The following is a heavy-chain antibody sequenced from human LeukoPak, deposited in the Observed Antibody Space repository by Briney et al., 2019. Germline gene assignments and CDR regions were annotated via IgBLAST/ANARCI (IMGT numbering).Heavy chain of an antibody. CDR3: AAEGFVLVGATKGPHDAFDI. CDR1: GFTFTSSA. D-gene: IGHD1-26*01. J-gene: IGHJ3*02. Sequence: ASVKVSCKASGFTFTSSAMQWVRQARGQRLEWIGWIVVGSGNTNYAQKFQERVTITRDMSTSTAYMELSSLRSEDTAVYYCAAEGFVLVGATKGPHDAFDIWGQGTMVTVSS. V-gene: IGHV1-58*02. CDR2: IVVGSGNT.